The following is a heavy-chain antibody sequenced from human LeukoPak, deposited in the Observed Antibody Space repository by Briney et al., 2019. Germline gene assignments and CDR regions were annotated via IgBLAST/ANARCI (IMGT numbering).Heavy chain of an antibody. CDR2: IYYTGST. D-gene: IGHD6-6*01. V-gene: IGHV4-59*08. Sequence: PSETLSLTCSVSGGSISSLYWSWIRHPPGKGLERIGYIYYTGSTNYNPSLKSRVTMFVDMSKNQFSLRLSSVTAADTAVYYCARHRAYSSSSPFDYWGQGTLVTVSS. CDR1: GGSISSLY. CDR3: ARHRAYSSSSPFDY. J-gene: IGHJ4*02.